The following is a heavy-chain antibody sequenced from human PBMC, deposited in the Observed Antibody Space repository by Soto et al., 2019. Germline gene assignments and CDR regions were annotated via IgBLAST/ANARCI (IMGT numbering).Heavy chain of an antibody. CDR3: ARGPPYGMEV. CDR1: GYTFTSYG. Sequence: ASVKVSCKASGYTFTSYGISWVRQAPGQGLEWMGWINPNSGGTNYAQKFQGWATMTRDTSISTAYMELSRLRADDTAVYYCARGPPYGMEVWGQGTTVTVSS. V-gene: IGHV1-2*04. CDR2: INPNSGGT. J-gene: IGHJ6*02.